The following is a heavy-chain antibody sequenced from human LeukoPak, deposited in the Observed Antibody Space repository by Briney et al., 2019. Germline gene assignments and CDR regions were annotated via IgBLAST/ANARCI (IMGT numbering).Heavy chain of an antibody. CDR1: GFTLSSMV. CDR2: IIRDGTGT. J-gene: IGHJ3*02. V-gene: IGHV3-74*01. Sequence: GGSLRLSCAASGFTLSSMVMHWVRQAPGTGLVWVSRIIRDGTGTDYADSVKGRFSISRDIATNTLYLQMNSLRAEDTAVYYCARAVGYGAGSYGFDIWGQGTTVTVSS. CDR3: ARAVGYGAGSYGFDI. D-gene: IGHD3-10*01.